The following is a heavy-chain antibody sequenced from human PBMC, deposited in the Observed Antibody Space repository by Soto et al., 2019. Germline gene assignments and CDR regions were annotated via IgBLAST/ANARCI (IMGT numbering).Heavy chain of an antibody. CDR2: MNPNSGNT. V-gene: IGHV1-8*01. J-gene: IGHJ4*02. D-gene: IGHD3-22*01. CDR1: GYTFTSYD. CDR3: ARALCYYDISGYYRTFDY. Sequence: ASVKVSCKASGYTFTSYDINWVRQATGQGLEWMGWMNPNSGNTGYAQKFQGRVTMTRNTSISTAYMELSSLRSEDTAVYYCARALCYYDISGYYRTFDYGGQEPLVTVPS.